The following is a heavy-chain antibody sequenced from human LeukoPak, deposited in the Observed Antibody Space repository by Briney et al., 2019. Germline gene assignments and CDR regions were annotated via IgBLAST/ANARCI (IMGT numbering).Heavy chain of an antibody. CDR1: GGSISSYY. V-gene: IGHV4-59*01. CDR3: ARRPGAYYYYGMDV. CDR2: IYYSGST. Sequence: PSETLSLTCTVSGGSISSYYWSWIRQPPGKGLEWIGYIYYSGSTNYNPSLKSRVNISVDTSKNQFSLKLSSVASADRAVYYCARRPGAYYYYGMDVWGQGTTVTVSS. J-gene: IGHJ6*02. D-gene: IGHD7-27*01.